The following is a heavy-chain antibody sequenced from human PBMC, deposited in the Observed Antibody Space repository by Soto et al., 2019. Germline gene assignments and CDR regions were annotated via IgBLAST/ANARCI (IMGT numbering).Heavy chain of an antibody. D-gene: IGHD1-26*01. CDR3: ARRYGSAIDY. V-gene: IGHV4-59*08. CDR2: IYYSGST. CDR1: AGTISRWY. J-gene: IGHJ4*01. Sequence: TLSVSYTVSAGTISRWYWSWIRQPPGKGLEWIGYIYYSGSTNCNPSLKSRVTISVDTSKNQFSLKLSSVTAADTAVYYCARRYGSAIDYWGHGTLGTVS.